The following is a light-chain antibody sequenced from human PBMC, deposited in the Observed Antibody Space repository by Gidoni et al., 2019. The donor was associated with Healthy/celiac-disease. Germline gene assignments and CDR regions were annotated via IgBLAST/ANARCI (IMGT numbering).Light chain of an antibody. V-gene: IGKV4-1*01. CDR3: QRHYDIPWT. J-gene: IGKJ1*01. CDR2: WAS. Sequence: DIVKMQPQDALAVSLGARATIICKCSQSVLYNSNNKNYLAWYPQKPGQPPKLLLYWASTRQAGVPDRFSGSGSGTDFTRSIRSLQAEGVAVYYCQRHYDIPWTFGRGTRVELK. CDR1: QSVLYNSNNKNY.